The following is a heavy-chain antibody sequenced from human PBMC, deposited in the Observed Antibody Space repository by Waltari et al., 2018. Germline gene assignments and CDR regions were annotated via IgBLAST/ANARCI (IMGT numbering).Heavy chain of an antibody. Sequence: QLQLQESGPGLVKPSETLSLTCTVSGGSISSSSYYWGWIRQPPGKGLEWIGSIYYSGSTYYNPSLKSRVTRSVDTAKNQCSLKLSSVTSADTAVYYCARTVSSYNLPFDYWGQGTLVTVSS. CDR3: ARTVSSYNLPFDY. CDR2: IYYSGST. V-gene: IGHV4-39*07. CDR1: GGSISSSSYY. D-gene: IGHD1-26*01. J-gene: IGHJ4*02.